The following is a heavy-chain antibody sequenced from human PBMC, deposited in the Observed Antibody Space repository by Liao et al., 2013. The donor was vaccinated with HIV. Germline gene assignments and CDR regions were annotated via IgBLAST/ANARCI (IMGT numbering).Heavy chain of an antibody. CDR1: GASLSDHR. CDR3: AKVRQWLASGGEAFDI. CDR2: IDHTGGT. V-gene: IGHV4-34*01. D-gene: IGHD6-19*01. Sequence: QVQLQQWGARLLKPSETLSLTCDVYGASLSDHRWSWVRQSPGTGMEWIGEIDHTGGTNYNPSLKSRLTISGDISLRLTSVTAADTAVYYCAKVRQWLASGGEAFDIWGHGTMVTVSS. J-gene: IGHJ3*02.